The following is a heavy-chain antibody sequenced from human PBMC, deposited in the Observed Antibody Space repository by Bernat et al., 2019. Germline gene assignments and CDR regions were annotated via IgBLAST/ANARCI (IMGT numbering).Heavy chain of an antibody. CDR1: GFAFSDHY. CDR2: SKDKANSYTI. Sequence: EVQLVESGGGLVQPGGSLRLSCAASGFAFSDHYMDWVRQAPGKGLEWVGRSKDKANSYTIQYAASVEGRFTISRDDSKNSLYLQMNSLKTEDTAVYYCARAYNYDSGRYPFDIWGQGTMVTVSS. D-gene: IGHD3-10*01. V-gene: IGHV3-72*01. J-gene: IGHJ3*02. CDR3: ARAYNYDSGRYPFDI.